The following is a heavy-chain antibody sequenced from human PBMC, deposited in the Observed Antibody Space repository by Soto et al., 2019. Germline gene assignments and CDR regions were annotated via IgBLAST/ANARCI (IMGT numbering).Heavy chain of an antibody. J-gene: IGHJ6*02. D-gene: IGHD1-7*01. CDR3: AREVGGITGTKGYYYYGIDV. Sequence: PSETLSLTCAVYGGSFSGYYWSWIRQPPGKGLEWIGEINHSGSTNYNPFLKSRVTISVDTSKNQFSLKLSSVTAADTAVYYCAREVGGITGTKGYYYYGIDVWGQGTTVTVSS. V-gene: IGHV4-34*01. CDR2: INHSGST. CDR1: GGSFSGYY.